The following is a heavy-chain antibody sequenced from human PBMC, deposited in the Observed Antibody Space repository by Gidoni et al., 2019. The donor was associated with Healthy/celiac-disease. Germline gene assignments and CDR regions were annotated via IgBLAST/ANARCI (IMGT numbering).Heavy chain of an antibody. V-gene: IGHV1-2*02. CDR3: ARGLDYGDYVEGFDP. J-gene: IGHJ5*02. D-gene: IGHD4-17*01. Sequence: QVQLVQSGAEVKKPGASGKVSCKASGYTFTGYDMHLVRPAPGQGLGGMGWIHPTLGGTNFAQKFQGLVTMTRDTSISPAYIELSRLRSDDPALYYCARGLDYGDYVEGFDPWGQGTLVTVSS. CDR1: GYTFTGYD. CDR2: IHPTLGGT.